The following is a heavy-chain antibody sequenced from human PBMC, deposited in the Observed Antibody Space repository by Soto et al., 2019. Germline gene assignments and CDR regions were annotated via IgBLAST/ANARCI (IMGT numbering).Heavy chain of an antibody. V-gene: IGHV4-4*02. Sequence: ASETLSLTCAVSGGSISSSNWWSWVRQPPGKGLEWIGEIYHSGSTNYNPSLKSRVTISVDKSKNQFSLKLSTVTAADTAVYYCARDLGRITMVRGVISWFDPWGQGTLVTVSS. CDR1: GGSISSSNW. CDR2: IYHSGST. CDR3: ARDLGRITMVRGVISWFDP. D-gene: IGHD3-10*01. J-gene: IGHJ5*02.